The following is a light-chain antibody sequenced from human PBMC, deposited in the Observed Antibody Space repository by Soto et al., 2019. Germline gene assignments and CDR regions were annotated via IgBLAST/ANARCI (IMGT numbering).Light chain of an antibody. CDR1: QSIRNL. J-gene: IGKJ2*03. Sequence: DVQMTQSPYTLSASVGDSVNITCRASQSIRNLLAWYQQKPGKAPKILIYLPSTLETTVPSRFSGSGSGTEFTLTISSLQSDDFATYSCQQYNTFPFSFGQGTKLEIK. CDR3: QQYNTFPFS. V-gene: IGKV1-5*03. CDR2: LPS.